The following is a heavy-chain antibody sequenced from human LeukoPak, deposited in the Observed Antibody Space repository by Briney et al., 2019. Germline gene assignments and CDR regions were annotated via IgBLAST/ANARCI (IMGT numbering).Heavy chain of an antibody. Sequence: SGTLSLTCALSRGSIMTTHWGRWVRQPPGKGLEWIGEIYHTGTTNYNPSLKSRVTISVDTSKNQFSLKLSSVTAADTAVYYCARAYYYDSSGYYPHDAFDIWGQGTMVTVSS. CDR2: IYHTGTT. V-gene: IGHV4-4*02. D-gene: IGHD3-22*01. J-gene: IGHJ3*02. CDR3: ARAYYYDSSGYYPHDAFDI. CDR1: RGSIMTTHW.